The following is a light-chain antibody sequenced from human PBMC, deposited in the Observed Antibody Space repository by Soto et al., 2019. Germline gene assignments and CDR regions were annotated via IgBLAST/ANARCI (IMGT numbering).Light chain of an antibody. CDR2: DND. CDR3: EAWDSNLSGGV. V-gene: IGLV1-51*01. Sequence: QSALTQPPSVSAAPGQKVTVSGSGSRSNIGNNYVSWYQHLPGTAPKLLIYDNDKQPSGIPDRFSASKSGTSATLDITGLQTGDEADYYCEAWDSNLSGGVFGGGTKLTVL. J-gene: IGLJ3*02. CDR1: RSNIGNNY.